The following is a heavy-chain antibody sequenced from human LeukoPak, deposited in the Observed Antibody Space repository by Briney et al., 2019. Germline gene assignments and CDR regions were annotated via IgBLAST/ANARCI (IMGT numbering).Heavy chain of an antibody. D-gene: IGHD6-13*01. CDR2: IYYSGST. V-gene: IGHV4-59*08. CDR3: ARHPPVYSSSSSYYYYGMDV. Sequence: SETLSLTCTVSGGSISSYYWSWIRQPPGKGLEWIGYIYYSGSTNYNPSLKSRVTISVDTSKNQFSLKPSSVTAADTAVYYCARHPPVYSSSSSYYYYGMDVWGQGTTVTVSS. J-gene: IGHJ6*02. CDR1: GGSISSYY.